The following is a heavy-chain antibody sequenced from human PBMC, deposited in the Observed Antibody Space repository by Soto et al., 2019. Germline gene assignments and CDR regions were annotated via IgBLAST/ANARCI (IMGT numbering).Heavy chain of an antibody. CDR2: ISYDGSNK. Sequence: XGSLRLSCAASGFTFSSYCMHWVRQAPGKGLEWVAVISYDGSNKYYADSVKGRFTISRDNSKNTLYLQMNSLRAEDTAVYYCENDYSGRYFDYWGQGTLVTVSS. J-gene: IGHJ4*02. CDR1: GFTFSSYC. D-gene: IGHD1-26*01. CDR3: ENDYSGRYFDY. V-gene: IGHV3-30*18.